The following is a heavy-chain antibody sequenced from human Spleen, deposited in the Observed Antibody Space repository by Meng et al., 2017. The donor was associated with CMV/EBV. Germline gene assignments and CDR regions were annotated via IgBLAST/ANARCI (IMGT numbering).Heavy chain of an antibody. CDR2: IREDGMSK. D-gene: IGHD2-2*02. J-gene: IGHJ4*02. Sequence: GGSLRLSCAASGFTFSSSWMSWVRQAPGKGLEWVANIREDGMSKYYADPVKGRFTISRDNAKNSLYLQMSSLRAEDTAMYYCARAGLGYCSVTSCYNDYWGPGTLVTVSS. CDR1: GFTFSSSW. CDR3: ARAGLGYCSVTSCYNDY. V-gene: IGHV3-7*01.